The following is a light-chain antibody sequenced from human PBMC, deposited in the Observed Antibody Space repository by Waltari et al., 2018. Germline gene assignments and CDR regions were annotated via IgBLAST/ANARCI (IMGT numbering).Light chain of an antibody. CDR3: QEYYTTWT. CDR2: WAS. V-gene: IGKV4-1*01. CDR1: QSLLYSSNNKNY. J-gene: IGKJ1*01. Sequence: DIVMTQSPHSLAVSLGERATIHCKSSQSLLYSSNNKNYLALYQQKPGQPPKLLIYWASTRESGVPDRLSGSGSGTDFTLTISSLQAEDVAVYYCQEYYTTWTFGPGTKVEIK.